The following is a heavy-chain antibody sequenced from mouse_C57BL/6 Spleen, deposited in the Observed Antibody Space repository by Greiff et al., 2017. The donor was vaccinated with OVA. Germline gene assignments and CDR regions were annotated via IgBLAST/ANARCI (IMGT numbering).Heavy chain of an antibody. CDR2: ISSGGSYT. CDR1: GFTFSSYG. V-gene: IGHV5-6*01. CDR3: ARREIRRYFDV. J-gene: IGHJ1*03. Sequence: EVQLVESGGDLVKPGGSLKLSCAASGFTFSSYGMSWVRQTPDKRLEWVATISSGGSYTYYPDSVKGRFTISRDNAKNTLYLHMSSLKSEDTAMYYCARREIRRYFDVWGTGTTVTVSS. D-gene: IGHD2-4*01.